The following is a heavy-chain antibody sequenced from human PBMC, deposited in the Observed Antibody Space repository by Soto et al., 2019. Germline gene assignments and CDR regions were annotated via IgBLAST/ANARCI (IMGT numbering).Heavy chain of an antibody. J-gene: IGHJ4*02. D-gene: IGHD5-18*01. CDR3: ARDHSHSYGVYYFDY. Sequence: SETLSLTCTVSGGSIRNYYWSWIRQPPGKGLEWIGYVYSSGSTHYNPSLQSRVTISADTSKNQVSLKVNSVTAADTAVYYCARDHSHSYGVYYFDYWGQGTPVTVSS. V-gene: IGHV4-59*01. CDR2: VYSSGST. CDR1: GGSIRNYY.